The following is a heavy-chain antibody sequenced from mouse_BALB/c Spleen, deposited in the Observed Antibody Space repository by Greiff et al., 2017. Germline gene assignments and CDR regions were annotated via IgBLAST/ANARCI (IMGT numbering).Heavy chain of an antibody. CDR2: IWAGGST. J-gene: IGHJ3*01. CDR1: GFSLTSYG. Sequence: QVQLQQSGPGLVAPSQSLSITCTVSGFSLTSYGVHWVRQPPGKGLEWLGVIWAGGSTNYNSALMSRLSISKDNSKSQVFLKMNSLQTDDTAMYYCARAATMITTEAWFAYWGQGTLVTVSA. CDR3: ARAATMITTEAWFAY. V-gene: IGHV2-9*02. D-gene: IGHD2-4*01.